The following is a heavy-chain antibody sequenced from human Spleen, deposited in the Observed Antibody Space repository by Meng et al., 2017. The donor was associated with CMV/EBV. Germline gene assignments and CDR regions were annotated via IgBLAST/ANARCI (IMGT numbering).Heavy chain of an antibody. J-gene: IGHJ5*02. V-gene: IGHV1-2*02. D-gene: IGHD3-22*01. CDR1: GYTFTGYH. CDR2: INPNSGAT. Sequence: CKSSGYTFTGYHMHWVRQAPGQRFEWMGWINPNSGATNYAQKFQGRVTMTRDTSISTAYMELSRLTSEDTAVYYCARAVVPDATFDPWGQGALVTVSS. CDR3: ARAVVPDATFDP.